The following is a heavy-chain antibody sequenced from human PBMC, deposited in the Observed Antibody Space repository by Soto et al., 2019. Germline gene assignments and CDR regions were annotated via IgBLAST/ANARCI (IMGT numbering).Heavy chain of an antibody. CDR1: GFTFSNAW. CDR3: TTGSYYYDSSGYPPSWFDP. Sequence: GGSLRLSCAASGFTFSNAWMNWVRQAPGKGLEWVGRIKSKTDGGTTDYAAPVKGRFTISRDDSKNTLYLQMNSLKTEDTAVYYCTTGSYYYDSSGYPPSWFDPWGQGTLVTVSS. J-gene: IGHJ5*02. V-gene: IGHV3-15*07. D-gene: IGHD3-22*01. CDR2: IKSKTDGGTT.